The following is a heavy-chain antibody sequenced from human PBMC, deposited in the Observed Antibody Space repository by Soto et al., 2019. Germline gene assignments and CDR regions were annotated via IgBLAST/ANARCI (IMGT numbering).Heavy chain of an antibody. CDR1: GNTFTNYY. D-gene: IGHD2-21*02. CDR3: ARGGHVVVVTAAFDY. V-gene: IGHV1-46*01. CDR2: INPSGGHT. Sequence: QVQLMQSGAEEKKPGASVKVSCKASGNTFTNYYIHWVRQAPGQGLEWMGTINPSGGHTTYAQKFLGRVTMTRDTSTSTLYMELTSLRSEDTAVYYCARGGHVVVVTAAFDYWGQGTLVTVSS. J-gene: IGHJ4*02.